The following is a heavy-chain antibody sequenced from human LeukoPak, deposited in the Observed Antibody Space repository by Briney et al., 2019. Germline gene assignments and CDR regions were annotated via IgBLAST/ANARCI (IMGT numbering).Heavy chain of an antibody. CDR2: IYYSGST. D-gene: IGHD1-26*01. V-gene: IGHV4-39*07. Sequence: SSETLSLTCSVSGGSISSSSYYWGWIRQPPGKGLEWIGSIYYSGSTYYNPSLKSRVTISVDTSKNQFSLKLSSVTAADTAVYYCARASWRELPYYWGQGTLVTVSS. J-gene: IGHJ4*02. CDR1: GGSISSSSYY. CDR3: ARASWRELPYY.